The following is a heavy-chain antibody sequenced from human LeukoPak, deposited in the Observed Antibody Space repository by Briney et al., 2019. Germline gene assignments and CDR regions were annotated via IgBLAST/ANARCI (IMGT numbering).Heavy chain of an antibody. CDR1: GGSISSSSYY. CDR3: ASLKRSWYLHSSSQTIDY. D-gene: IGHD6-13*01. CDR2: IYYSGST. V-gene: IGHV4-39*01. J-gene: IGHJ4*02. Sequence: SETLSLTCTVSGGSISSSSYYWGWLRQPPGRGGEGVGSIYYSGSTYYNASLKSRVTICVNTSKNQFSLKLSSVTAADTAVYYCASLKRSWYLHSSSQTIDYWGQGTLVTVSS.